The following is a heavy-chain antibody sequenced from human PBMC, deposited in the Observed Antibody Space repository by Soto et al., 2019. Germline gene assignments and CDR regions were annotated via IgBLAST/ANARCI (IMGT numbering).Heavy chain of an antibody. CDR1: GGSISSGGYY. V-gene: IGHV4-31*03. CDR3: ARGPSYDFWSGGDYSYYMDV. D-gene: IGHD3-3*01. J-gene: IGHJ6*03. Sequence: PSETLSLTCTVSGGSISSGGYYWSWIRQHPGKGLEWIGYIYYSGSTYYNPSLKSRVTISVDTSKNQFSLKLSSVTVADTAVYYCARGPSYDFWSGGDYSYYMDVWGKGTTVTVSS. CDR2: IYYSGST.